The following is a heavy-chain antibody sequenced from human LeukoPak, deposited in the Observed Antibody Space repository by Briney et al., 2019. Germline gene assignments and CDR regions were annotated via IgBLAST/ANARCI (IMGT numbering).Heavy chain of an antibody. CDR3: ARDPIYSTGSGWYSATY. J-gene: IGHJ4*02. Sequence: SETLSLTCTVSGDSISSSSYYWGWIRQLPGKGLEWIGSIYYSGSTYYNPSLKSRVTISVDTSKNQFSLKLNSLTAADTAVYYCARDPIYSTGSGWYSATYWGQGTRVTVSS. V-gene: IGHV4-39*07. D-gene: IGHD6-19*01. CDR2: IYYSGST. CDR1: GDSISSSSYY.